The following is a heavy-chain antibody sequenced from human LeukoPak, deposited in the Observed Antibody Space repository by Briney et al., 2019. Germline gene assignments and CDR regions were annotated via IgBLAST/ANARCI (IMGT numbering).Heavy chain of an antibody. CDR1: GFNFGVYG. V-gene: IGHV3-33*01. D-gene: IGHD3-10*01. Sequence: GTSLRLSCAASGFNFGVYGMHWVRQAPGKGLEWVGVIGHDGKYLKYVDSVRGRFTMSRDNSRNTLDLQMNGLRLEDTALYYCARDFGVGRYCGQGTLVTVSS. CDR2: IGHDGKYL. J-gene: IGHJ4*02. CDR3: ARDFGVGRY.